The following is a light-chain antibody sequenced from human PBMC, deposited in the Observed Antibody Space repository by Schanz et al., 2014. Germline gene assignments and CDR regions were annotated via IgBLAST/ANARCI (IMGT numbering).Light chain of an antibody. V-gene: IGKV3-20*01. CDR3: QYYDNSPRIT. J-gene: IGKJ5*01. CDR1: QSFGSIY. CDR2: AAY. Sequence: EIVLTQSAGTLSLSPGERATLSCRASQSFGSIYLAWYQQKPGLAPRLLIYAAYTRASGIPDKFSGSGSGTDFTLTITRLEPEDFAVYYCQYYDNSPRITFGQGTRLEIK.